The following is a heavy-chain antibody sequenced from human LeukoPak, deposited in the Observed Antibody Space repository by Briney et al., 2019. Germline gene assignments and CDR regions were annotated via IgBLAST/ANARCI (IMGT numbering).Heavy chain of an antibody. V-gene: IGHV4-61*02. D-gene: IGHD3-16*02. CDR3: ARQAAVGVWGSYRRPLPFDY. CDR1: GGSISSGSYY. J-gene: IGHJ4*02. CDR2: IYTSGST. Sequence: PSETLSLTCTVSGGSISSGSYYWSWIRQPAGKGLEWIGRIYTSGSTNYNPSLKSRVTISVDTSKNQFSLKLSSVTAADTAVYYCARQAAVGVWGSYRRPLPFDYWGQGTLVTVSS.